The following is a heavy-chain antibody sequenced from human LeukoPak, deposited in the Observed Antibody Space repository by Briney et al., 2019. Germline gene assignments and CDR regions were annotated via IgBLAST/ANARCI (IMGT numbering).Heavy chain of an antibody. CDR3: ARGPGFGEYYYDSSGYYFDY. J-gene: IGHJ4*02. CDR1: GFTFSSYA. D-gene: IGHD3-22*01. V-gene: IGHV3-23*01. CDR2: ISGSGGST. Sequence: GGSLRLSCAASGFTFSSYAMSWVRQAPGKGLEWVSAISGSGGSTYYADSVKGRFTISRDNSKNTLYLQMNSLRAEDTAVYYCARGPGFGEYYYDSSGYYFDYWGQGTLVTVSS.